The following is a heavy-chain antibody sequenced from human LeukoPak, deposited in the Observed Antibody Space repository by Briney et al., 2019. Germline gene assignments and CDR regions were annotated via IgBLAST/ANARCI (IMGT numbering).Heavy chain of an antibody. V-gene: IGHV3-30*03. CDR2: TSYDETNK. D-gene: IGHD2-2*01. Sequence: GGSLRLSCGASGFTFSNYGMNWGRQAPGKGLEWVAGTSYDETNKYYADSVKGRFTISRDNSKNTVYLQMNSLRSEDTAVYYCARDQRYCRSARCTDFDYWGQGTLVTVPS. J-gene: IGHJ4*02. CDR1: GFTFSNYG. CDR3: ARDQRYCRSARCTDFDY.